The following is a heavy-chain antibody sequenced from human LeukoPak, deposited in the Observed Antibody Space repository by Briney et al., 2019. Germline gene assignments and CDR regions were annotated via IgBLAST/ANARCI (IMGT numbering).Heavy chain of an antibody. Sequence: SETLSPTCAVYGGSFSGYYWSWIRQPPGKGLEWIGEINHSGSTNYNPSLKSRVTISVDTSKNQFSLKLSSVTAADTAVYYCARGRRLAPFDYWGQGTLVTVSS. CDR2: INHSGST. V-gene: IGHV4-34*01. D-gene: IGHD5-24*01. CDR1: GGSFSGYY. CDR3: ARGRRLAPFDY. J-gene: IGHJ4*02.